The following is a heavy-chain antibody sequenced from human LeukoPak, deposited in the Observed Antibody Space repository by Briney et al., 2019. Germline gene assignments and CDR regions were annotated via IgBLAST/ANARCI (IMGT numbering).Heavy chain of an antibody. CDR2: ISASGAGT. D-gene: IGHD3-10*01. Sequence: GGSLRLSCAVSGFTFSSYAVSWVRQAPGKGLEWVSSISASGAGTYYADSVKGPFTISRDNSKNTLYLQMNSLRADDTAVYYCAREGVRGSGSYYNVKDYWGQGSLVTVSS. V-gene: IGHV3-23*01. CDR3: AREGVRGSGSYYNVKDY. J-gene: IGHJ4*02. CDR1: GFTFSSYA.